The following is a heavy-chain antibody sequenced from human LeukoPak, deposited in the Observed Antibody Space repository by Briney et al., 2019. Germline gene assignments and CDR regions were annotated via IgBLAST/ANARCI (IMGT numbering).Heavy chain of an antibody. Sequence: SETLSLTCTVSGGSISSGDHYWSWIRQPPGKGLEWIGYIYYSGSTYYNPSLKSRVTISVDTSKNQFSLKLSSVTAADTAVYYCARVSGPVAFDPWGQGTLVTVSS. D-gene: IGHD2-15*01. V-gene: IGHV4-30-4*01. CDR2: IYYSGST. CDR1: GGSISSGDHY. CDR3: ARVSGPVAFDP. J-gene: IGHJ5*02.